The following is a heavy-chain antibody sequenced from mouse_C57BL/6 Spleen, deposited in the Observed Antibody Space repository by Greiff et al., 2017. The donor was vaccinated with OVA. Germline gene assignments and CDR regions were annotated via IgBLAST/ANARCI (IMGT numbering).Heavy chain of an antibody. V-gene: IGHV1-81*01. CDR2: IYPRSGNT. J-gene: IGHJ4*01. CDR1: GYTFTSYG. Sequence: QVQLQQSGAELARPGASVKLSCKASGYTFTSYGISWVKQRTGQGLEWIGEIYPRSGNTYYNEKFKGKATLTADKSSSTAYMQLSSLTSEDSAVYYCARLWSYAMDYWGQGTSVTVSS. CDR3: ARLWSYAMDY. D-gene: IGHD1-1*02.